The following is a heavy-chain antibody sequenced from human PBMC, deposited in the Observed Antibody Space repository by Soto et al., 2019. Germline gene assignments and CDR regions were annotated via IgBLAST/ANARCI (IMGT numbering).Heavy chain of an antibody. J-gene: IGHJ3*02. D-gene: IGHD1-7*01. CDR3: ARDSLPKRITGTLAFDI. V-gene: IGHV4-30-4*01. CDR2: IYYSGST. CDR1: GGSISSCGYY. Sequence: SETRSLTCTCSGGSISSCGYYWSCVLQPAGKGLEWIGYIYYSGSTYYNPSLKSRVTISVDTSKNQFSLKLSSVTAADTAVYHCARDSLPKRITGTLAFDIWGQGTMLTVSS.